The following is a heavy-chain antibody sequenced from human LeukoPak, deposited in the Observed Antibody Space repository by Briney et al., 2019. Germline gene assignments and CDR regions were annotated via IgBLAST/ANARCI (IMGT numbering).Heavy chain of an antibody. CDR1: GGSFSGYY. D-gene: IGHD3-16*02. J-gene: IGHJ4*02. CDR3: ARGPYVWGSYRQPFDY. CDR2: INHSGST. Sequence: SETLSLTCAVYGGSFSGYYWSWIRQPPGKGLEWIGEINHSGSTNYNPSLKSRVTISVDTSKNQFSLKLSSVTAADTAVYYCARGPYVWGSYRQPFDYWGQGTLVTVSS. V-gene: IGHV4-34*01.